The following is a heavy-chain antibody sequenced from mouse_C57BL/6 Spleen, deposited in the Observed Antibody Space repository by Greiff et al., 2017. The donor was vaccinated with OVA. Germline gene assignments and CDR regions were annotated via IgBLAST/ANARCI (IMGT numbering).Heavy chain of an antibody. J-gene: IGHJ2*01. CDR2: IYPRSGNT. CDR3: ARGFYYDYDVDY. D-gene: IGHD2-4*01. Sequence: QVQLQQSGAELARPGASVKLSCKASGYTFTSYGISWVKQRPGQGLEWIGEIYPRSGNTYYNEKFKGKATLTADKSSSTAYMELRSLTSEDSAVYFCARGFYYDYDVDYWGQGTTLTVSS. CDR1: GYTFTSYG. V-gene: IGHV1-81*01.